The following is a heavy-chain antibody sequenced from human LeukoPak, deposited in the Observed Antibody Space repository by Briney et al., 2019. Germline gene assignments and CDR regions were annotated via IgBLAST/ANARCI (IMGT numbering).Heavy chain of an antibody. CDR3: ARTEWLQAFDY. Sequence: PSETLSLTCTVSGGSISSYYWSWIRQPPGKGLEWIGYIYYSGSTNYNPSLKSRVTISVDTSKNQFSLKLSSVTAADTAMYYCARTEWLQAFDYWGQGTLVTVSS. V-gene: IGHV4-59*01. CDR1: GGSISSYY. D-gene: IGHD5-24*01. J-gene: IGHJ4*02. CDR2: IYYSGST.